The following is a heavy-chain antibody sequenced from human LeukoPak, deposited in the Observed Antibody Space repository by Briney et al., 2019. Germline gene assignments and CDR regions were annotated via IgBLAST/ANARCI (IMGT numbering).Heavy chain of an antibody. CDR1: GFTFSSYG. V-gene: IGHV3-30*02. Sequence: PGGSLRLSCAAPGFTFSSYGMHWVCQAPGKGLEWVAFIRYDGSNKYYADSVKGRFTISRDNSKNTLYLQMNSLRADDTAVYYCARDSGYRGSRYDSWGQGTLVTVSS. CDR2: IRYDGSNK. D-gene: IGHD3-10*01. J-gene: IGHJ5*01. CDR3: ARDSGYRGSRYDS.